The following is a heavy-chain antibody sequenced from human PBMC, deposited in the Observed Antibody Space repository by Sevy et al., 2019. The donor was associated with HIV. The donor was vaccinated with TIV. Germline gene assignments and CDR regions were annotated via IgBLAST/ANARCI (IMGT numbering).Heavy chain of an antibody. Sequence: GGSLRLSCAASGFTFSSYAMSWVRQAPGKGLEWVSAISGSGGSTYYADSVKGRFTISRDNSKNTLYLQMNSLRAEDTAVYYCAKVGKNFWSGDDAFDIWGLGTMVTVSS. D-gene: IGHD3-3*01. J-gene: IGHJ3*02. V-gene: IGHV3-23*01. CDR3: AKVGKNFWSGDDAFDI. CDR1: GFTFSSYA. CDR2: ISGSGGST.